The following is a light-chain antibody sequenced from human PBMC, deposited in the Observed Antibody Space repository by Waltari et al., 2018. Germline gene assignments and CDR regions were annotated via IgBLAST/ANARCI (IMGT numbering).Light chain of an antibody. CDR1: NSNIGSNV. CDR3: ATWDDRLTGVV. CDR2: SNT. J-gene: IGLJ2*01. V-gene: IGLV1-44*01. Sequence: QSALTQPPSASGTPGQTVTIFCSGGNSNIGSNVVNWYQQVPGTAPKLLIYSNTYPPSGVPDRFSGSKSGTSASLAISRIQSDDEGDYYCATWDDRLTGVVFGGGTQVTVL.